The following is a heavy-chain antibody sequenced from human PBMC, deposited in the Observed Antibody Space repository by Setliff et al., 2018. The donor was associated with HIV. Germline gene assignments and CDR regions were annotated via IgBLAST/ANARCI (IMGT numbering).Heavy chain of an antibody. CDR3: AKDYTPTFWEYNWFDT. CDR2: VYSAGNT. CDR1: GFTVSSTY. V-gene: IGHV3-53*01. D-gene: IGHD3-3*01. J-gene: IGHJ5*02. Sequence: PGGSLRLSCAASGFTVSSTYMSWVRQSPVRGLEWVSVVYSAGNTYYADSVKGRFTVSRDNSKNTLFLQMNNLRAEDTAIYFCAKDYTPTFWEYNWFDTWGQGTLVTVSS.